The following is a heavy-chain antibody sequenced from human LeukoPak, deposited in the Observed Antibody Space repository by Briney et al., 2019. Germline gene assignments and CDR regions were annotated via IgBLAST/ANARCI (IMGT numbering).Heavy chain of an antibody. CDR1: GYTFTSYG. D-gene: IGHD2-21*02. Sequence: GASVKVSCKASGYTFTSYGISWVRQAPGQGLEWMGLISAYNGNTNYAQKLQGRVTMTTDTSTSTAYMELRSLRSDDTAVYYCARDPKYCGGDCYSDYWGQGTLVTVSS. CDR2: ISAYNGNT. V-gene: IGHV1-18*01. CDR3: ARDPKYCGGDCYSDY. J-gene: IGHJ4*02.